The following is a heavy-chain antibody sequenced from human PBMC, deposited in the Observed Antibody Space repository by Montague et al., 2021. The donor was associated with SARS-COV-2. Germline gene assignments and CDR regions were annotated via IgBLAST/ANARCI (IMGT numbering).Heavy chain of an antibody. CDR2: VRDSGTT. CDR3: ARFFRVGTSSAFDH. CDR1: GDSIMGYR. D-gene: IGHD3-10*01. V-gene: IGHV4-59*08. Sequence: SETLFLTCGVSGDSIMGYRWSWVRKPPGRGLEWIGDVRDSGTTNYNPSLMNRITISIDTPKAQFSLILTSVNAADTAVYYCARFFRVGTSSAFDHWGQGILVTVSS. J-gene: IGHJ4*02.